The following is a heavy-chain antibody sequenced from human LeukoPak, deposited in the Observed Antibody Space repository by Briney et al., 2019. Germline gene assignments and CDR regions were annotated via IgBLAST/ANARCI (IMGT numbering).Heavy chain of an antibody. CDR3: AKEIYGSGSYYSSY. D-gene: IGHD3-10*01. CDR2: ISSSSSTI. Sequence: AGGSLRLSCAASGFTFSSYSMNWVRQAPGKGLEWVSYISSSSSTIYYADSVKGRFTISRDNSKNTLYLQMNSLRAEDTAVYYCAKEIYGSGSYYSSYWGQGTLVTVSS. CDR1: GFTFSSYS. J-gene: IGHJ4*02. V-gene: IGHV3-48*01.